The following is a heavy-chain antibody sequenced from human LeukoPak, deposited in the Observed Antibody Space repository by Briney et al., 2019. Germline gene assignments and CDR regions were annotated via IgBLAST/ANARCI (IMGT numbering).Heavy chain of an antibody. D-gene: IGHD4-23*01. J-gene: IGHJ4*02. V-gene: IGHV4-39*01. Sequence: PSETLSLTCTVSGGSISSSSYYWGWIRQPPGKGLEWIGSIYYSGSTYYNPSLKSRVTISVDTSKNQFSLKLSSVTAADTAVYYCARQLGTVVTPGYWGQGTLVTVSS. CDR3: ARQLGTVVTPGY. CDR1: GGSISSSSYY. CDR2: IYYSGST.